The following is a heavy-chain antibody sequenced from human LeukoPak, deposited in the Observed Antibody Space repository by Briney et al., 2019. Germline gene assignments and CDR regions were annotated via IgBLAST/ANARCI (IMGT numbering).Heavy chain of an antibody. V-gene: IGHV4-39*01. D-gene: IGHD3-16*02. J-gene: IGHJ4*02. Sequence: PSETLSLTCTVSGGSISSSSYYWGWIRQPPGKGLEWIGSIYYSGSTYYNPSLKSRVTISVDTSKNQFSLKLSSVTAADTAVYYCARIMITFGGVIVSYYFDYWGQGTLVTVSS. CDR2: IYYSGST. CDR3: ARIMITFGGVIVSYYFDY. CDR1: GGSISSSSYY.